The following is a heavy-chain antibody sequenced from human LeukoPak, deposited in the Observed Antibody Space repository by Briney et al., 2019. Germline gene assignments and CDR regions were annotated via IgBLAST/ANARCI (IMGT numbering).Heavy chain of an antibody. J-gene: IGHJ4*02. CDR3: ARVKEGEGTTAGIDY. CDR1: GGSISSYY. D-gene: IGHD4-17*01. Sequence: SETLSVTCTVSGGSISSYYWSWIRQPPGKGLEWIGYISYSGSTNYNPSLKSRVTISVDTSKNQFSLKLSSVTAADTAVYYCARVKEGEGTTAGIDYWGQGTLVTVSS. CDR2: ISYSGST. V-gene: IGHV4-59*01.